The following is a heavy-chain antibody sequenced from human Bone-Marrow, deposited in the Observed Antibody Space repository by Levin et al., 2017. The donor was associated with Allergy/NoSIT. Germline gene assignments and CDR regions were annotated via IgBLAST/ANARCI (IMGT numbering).Heavy chain of an antibody. J-gene: IGHJ4*02. V-gene: IGHV3-33*01. CDR1: GFTFSSYG. CDR2: IWYDGSNK. CDR3: ARDESDTAMVRAFDY. Sequence: GGSLRLSCAASGFTFSSYGMHWVRQAPGKGLEWVAVIWYDGSNKYYADSVKGRFTISRDNSKNTLYLQMNSLRAEDTAVYYCARDESDTAMVRAFDYWGQGTLVTVSS. D-gene: IGHD5-18*01.